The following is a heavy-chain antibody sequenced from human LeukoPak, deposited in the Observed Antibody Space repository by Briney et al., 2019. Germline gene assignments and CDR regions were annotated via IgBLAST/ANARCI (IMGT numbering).Heavy chain of an antibody. CDR2: ITSSGSTI. D-gene: IGHD3-10*01. J-gene: IGHJ3*02. Sequence: PGGSLRLSCAGSGLAFSDYYMTWIRQAPGKGLEWISYITSSGSTIHYADSVKGRFTISRDNAKNSVYLEMNDLRLEDTALYYCARDRSSGGAFDIWGRGTMVTVSS. V-gene: IGHV3-11*01. CDR1: GLAFSDYY. CDR3: ARDRSSGGAFDI.